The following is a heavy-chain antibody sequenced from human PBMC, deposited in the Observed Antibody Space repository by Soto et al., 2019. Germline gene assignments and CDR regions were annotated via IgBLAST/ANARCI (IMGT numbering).Heavy chain of an antibody. CDR2: TYYRSKWYN. J-gene: IGHJ6*02. D-gene: IGHD6-19*01. V-gene: IGHV6-1*01. CDR3: ARDQSFSSGWDSYYYYGMDV. Sequence: SPTLSLTCALSGDSVSSNRAAWNWIRQSQTRGLEWLGRTYYRSKWYNDYAVSVKSRITINPDTSKNQFSLQLNSVTPEDTAVYYCARDQSFSSGWDSYYYYGMDVWGQGTTVTGSS. CDR1: GDSVSSNRAA.